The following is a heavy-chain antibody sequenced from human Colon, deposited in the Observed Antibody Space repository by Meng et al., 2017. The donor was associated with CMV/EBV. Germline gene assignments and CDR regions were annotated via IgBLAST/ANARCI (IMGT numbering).Heavy chain of an antibody. CDR3: ARGSDFWSGYLNY. D-gene: IGHD3-3*01. J-gene: IGHJ4*02. Sequence: GGPLRLSCAASGFTFSDYYMSWIRQAPGKGLEWVAYISSSGSTIYYADAVKGRFTISRDNAKNSLYLQMNSLRAEDTAVYYCARGSDFWSGYLNYWGQGTLVTVSS. CDR2: ISSSGSTI. V-gene: IGHV3-11*01. CDR1: GFTFSDYY.